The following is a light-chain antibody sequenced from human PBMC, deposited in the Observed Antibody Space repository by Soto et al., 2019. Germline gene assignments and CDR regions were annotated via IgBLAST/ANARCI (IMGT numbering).Light chain of an antibody. Sequence: QSALTQPASVSGSPGQSITISCTGTSSDVGSYNLVSWYQRHPGKAPKLLIYDDSERPSGVSNRFSGSKSGNTASLTISGLQAEDEADYYCCSYAGSSTYVFGTETKLTVL. CDR3: CSYAGSSTYV. V-gene: IGLV2-23*01. CDR2: DDS. J-gene: IGLJ1*01. CDR1: SSDVGSYNL.